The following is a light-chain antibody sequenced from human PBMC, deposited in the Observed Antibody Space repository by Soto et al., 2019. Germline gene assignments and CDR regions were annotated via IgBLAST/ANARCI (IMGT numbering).Light chain of an antibody. CDR3: QQYHNWPPYT. CDR2: GAS. CDR1: QSVSTN. V-gene: IGKV3-15*01. J-gene: IGKJ2*01. Sequence: EIVMTQSPATLSVSPGERATLSCRASQSVSTNLAWYQQKPGQAPRLLMYGASTRATGIRARFSGSGSGTEFTLTISSLQSEDFAVYYCQQYHNWPPYTFGQGTKLEIK.